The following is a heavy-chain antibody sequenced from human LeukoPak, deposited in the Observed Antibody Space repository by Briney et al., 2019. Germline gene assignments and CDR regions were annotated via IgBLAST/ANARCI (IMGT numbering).Heavy chain of an antibody. D-gene: IGHD7-27*01. CDR3: AREILTGYAFDI. CDR1: GFTFNSYP. Sequence: PGGSLRLSCSASGFTFNSYPVHWVRQAPGKGLEYVSGISRNGGSTYYADSVKGRFTISRDNSKNTLYLQMNSLRAEDTALYYCAREILTGYAFDIWGQGTMVTVSS. CDR2: ISRNGGST. V-gene: IGHV3-64*04. J-gene: IGHJ3*02.